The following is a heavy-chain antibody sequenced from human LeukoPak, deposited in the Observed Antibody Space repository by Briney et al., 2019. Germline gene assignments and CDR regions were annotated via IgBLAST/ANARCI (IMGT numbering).Heavy chain of an antibody. V-gene: IGHV3-23*01. J-gene: IGHJ5*02. CDR3: XXXKAGSSPTLNWFDP. CDR1: GFTFSSYA. CDR2: ISGSGGST. D-gene: IGHD6-6*01. Sequence: GGSLRLSCAASGFTFSSYAMSWVRQAPGKGLEWVSAISGSGGSTYYADSVKGRFTISRDNSKNTLYLQMNSLRAEDTAVYYCXXXKAGSSPTLNWFDPWGQGTLVTVSS.